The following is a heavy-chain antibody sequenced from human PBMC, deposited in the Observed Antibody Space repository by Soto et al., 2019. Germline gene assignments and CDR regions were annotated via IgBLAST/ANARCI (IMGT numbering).Heavy chain of an antibody. CDR3: ARGNYDYGDYSFDY. CDR1: GYTFTSYG. J-gene: IGHJ4*02. Sequence: GASVKVSCKASGYTFTSYGISWVRQAPGQGLEWMGWISAYNGNTNYAQKLQGRVTMTTDTSTSTAYMGLRSLRSDDTAVYYCARGNYDYGDYSFDYWGQGTLVTVSS. D-gene: IGHD4-17*01. V-gene: IGHV1-18*01. CDR2: ISAYNGNT.